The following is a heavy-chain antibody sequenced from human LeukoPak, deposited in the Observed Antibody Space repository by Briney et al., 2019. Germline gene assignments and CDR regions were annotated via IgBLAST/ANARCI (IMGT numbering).Heavy chain of an antibody. CDR3: AKTSSSWSERGYFDY. J-gene: IGHJ4*02. CDR2: ISYDGSNK. CDR1: GFTFSSYG. Sequence: GRSLRLSCAPSGFTFSSYGMHWVRQAPGKGLEWVAVISYDGSNKYYADSVKGRFTISRDNSKNTLYLQMNSLRAEDTAVYYCAKTSSSWSERGYFDYWGQGTLVTVSS. V-gene: IGHV3-30*18. D-gene: IGHD6-13*01.